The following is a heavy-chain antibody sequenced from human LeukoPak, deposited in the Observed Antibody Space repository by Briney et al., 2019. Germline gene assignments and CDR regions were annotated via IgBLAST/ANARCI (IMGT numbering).Heavy chain of an antibody. CDR2: MNPNSGNT. CDR1: GYTFTSYD. J-gene: IGHJ3*02. CDR3: ARGFDGPNAFDI. D-gene: IGHD3-9*01. V-gene: IGHV1-8*03. Sequence: ASVKVSCKASGYTFTSYDINWVRQATGQGLEWMGWMNPNSGNTGYAQKFQGRVTITRNTSISTAYMELSSLRSEDTAVYYCARGFDGPNAFDIWGQGTMVTVSS.